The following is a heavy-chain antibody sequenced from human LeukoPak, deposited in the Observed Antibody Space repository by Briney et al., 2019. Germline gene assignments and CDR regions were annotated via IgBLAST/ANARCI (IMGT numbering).Heavy chain of an antibody. CDR1: GGSISSYY. Sequence: SETLSLTCTVSGGSISSYYWSWIRQPPGKGLEWIGYIYYSGSTNYNPSLKSRVTISVDTSKNQFSLKLSSVTAADTAVYYCAREGLYYDVLTGYLRGYYFDYWGQGTLVTVPS. J-gene: IGHJ4*02. D-gene: IGHD3-9*01. CDR2: IYYSGST. CDR3: AREGLYYDVLTGYLRGYYFDY. V-gene: IGHV4-59*12.